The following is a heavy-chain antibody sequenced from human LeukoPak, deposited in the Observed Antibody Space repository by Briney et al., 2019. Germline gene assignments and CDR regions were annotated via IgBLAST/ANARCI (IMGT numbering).Heavy chain of an antibody. D-gene: IGHD1-26*01. V-gene: IGHV4-39*01. Sequence: SETLSLTCTVSGGSISSGGYYWGWIRQPPGKGLEWIASIYYSGSTYYNPSLKSRVTISVDTSKNQLSLKLSSLTAADTAVYYCARHEYSGSYYGLSWFDPWGQGTLVTVSS. CDR2: IYYSGST. CDR3: ARHEYSGSYYGLSWFDP. J-gene: IGHJ5*02. CDR1: GGSISSGGYY.